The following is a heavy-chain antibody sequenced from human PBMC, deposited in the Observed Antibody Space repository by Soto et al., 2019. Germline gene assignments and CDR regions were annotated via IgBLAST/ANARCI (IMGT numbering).Heavy chain of an antibody. Sequence: SETLSLTCAVYGGSFSGYYWSWIRQPPGKGLEWIGEINHSGSTNYNPSLKSRVTISVDTSKNQFSLKLSSVTAADTAVYYCAREWKGGFTMIVVHRDLDAFDIWGQGTMVTVSS. D-gene: IGHD3-22*01. CDR2: INHSGST. V-gene: IGHV4-34*01. CDR3: AREWKGGFTMIVVHRDLDAFDI. CDR1: GGSFSGYY. J-gene: IGHJ3*02.